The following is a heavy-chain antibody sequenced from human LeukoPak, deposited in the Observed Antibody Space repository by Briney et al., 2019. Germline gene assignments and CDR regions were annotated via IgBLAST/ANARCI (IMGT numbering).Heavy chain of an antibody. D-gene: IGHD4-23*01. CDR1: GGSFSGYY. J-gene: IGHJ6*03. V-gene: IGHV4-34*01. CDR2: INHSGST. Sequence: SETLSLTCAVYGGSFSGYYWSWTRQPPGKGLEWIGEINHSGSTNYNPSLKSRVTISVDTSKNQFSLKLSSVTAADTAVYYCARGRPYDYGGNRHMDVWGKGTTVTVSS. CDR3: ARGRPYDYGGNRHMDV.